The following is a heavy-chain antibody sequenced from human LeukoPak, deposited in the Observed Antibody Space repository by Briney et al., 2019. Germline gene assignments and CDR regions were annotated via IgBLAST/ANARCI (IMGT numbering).Heavy chain of an antibody. D-gene: IGHD5-12*01. CDR2: IYTSGST. Sequence: SETLSLTCTVSGGSISSGSYYWSWIRQPAGKGLEWIGRIYTSGSTNYNPSLKSRVTISVDTSKNQFSLKLSSVTAADTAVYYCASSGYDLNVYYYYYYMDVWGKGTTVTVSS. J-gene: IGHJ6*03. CDR3: ASSGYDLNVYYYYYYMDV. CDR1: GGSISSGSYY. V-gene: IGHV4-61*02.